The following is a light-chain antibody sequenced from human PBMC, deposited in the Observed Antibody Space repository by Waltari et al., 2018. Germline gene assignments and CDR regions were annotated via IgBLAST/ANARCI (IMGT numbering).Light chain of an antibody. CDR1: QHIINY. V-gene: IGKV1-39*01. CDR3: QQSYSHPRT. J-gene: IGKJ3*01. CDR2: AVS. Sequence: DIQMTQSPSPLSASVGDRVTITCRASQHIINYLNWYQQRPGKAPKLLIYAVSSLPTGVPSRFSGSGSGTDFTLTISSLQPEDFAIYFCQQSYSHPRTFGPGTRVDVK.